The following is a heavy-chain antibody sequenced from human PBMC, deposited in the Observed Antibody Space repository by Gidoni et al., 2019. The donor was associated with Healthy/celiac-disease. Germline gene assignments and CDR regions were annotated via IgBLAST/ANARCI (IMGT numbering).Heavy chain of an antibody. CDR1: GFTFSSYA. V-gene: IGHV3-23*01. CDR2: ISGSGGSK. D-gene: IGHD3-22*01. J-gene: IGHJ4*02. CDR3: AKDHGLRYYYDSSGGFDY. Sequence: EVQLLESGVGLVQPGVSLRLSCAASGFTFSSYAMSWVRQDPGKGLEWVSAISGSGGSKYYADSVKGRFTISRDNSKNTLYLQMNSLRDEDTAVYYCAKDHGLRYYYDSSGGFDYWGQGTLVTVSS.